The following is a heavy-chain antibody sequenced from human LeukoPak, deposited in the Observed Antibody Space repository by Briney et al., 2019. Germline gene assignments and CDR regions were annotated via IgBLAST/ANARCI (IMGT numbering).Heavy chain of an antibody. V-gene: IGHV4-28*01. CDR2: IYYSGSN. Sequence: SDTLSLTCAVSGYSISSNNWWAWIRPPPGKGLEWIGYIYYSGSNNYNPSLKSRVTISVDTSKNQFSLKLSSVTAADTAVYYCARRWGDSSSFSGWYFDLWGRGTLVTVSS. J-gene: IGHJ2*01. CDR3: ARRWGDSSSFSGWYFDL. D-gene: IGHD6-13*01. CDR1: GYSISSNNW.